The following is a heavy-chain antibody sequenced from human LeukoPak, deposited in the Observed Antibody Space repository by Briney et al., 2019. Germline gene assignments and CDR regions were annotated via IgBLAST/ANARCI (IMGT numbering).Heavy chain of an antibody. V-gene: IGHV4-30-4*08. J-gene: IGHJ6*03. CDR2: IYHSGTT. CDR1: GRSISIGDYY. D-gene: IGHD4-11*01. CDR3: VRYSNSYYDYDLDV. Sequence: SQTLSLTCSVSGRSISIGDYYWRWIRQSPGKGLEWIGYIYHSGTTYYKPSLKSRVTISVDTSRNQFSLRLSSATAAVTAVYYCVRYSNSYYDYDLDVWGKGTTVTVSS.